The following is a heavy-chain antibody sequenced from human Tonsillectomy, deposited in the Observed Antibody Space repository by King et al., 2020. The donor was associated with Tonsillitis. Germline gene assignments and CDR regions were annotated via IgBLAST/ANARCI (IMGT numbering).Heavy chain of an antibody. D-gene: IGHD3-16*01. J-gene: IGHJ6*01. V-gene: IGHV3-30*04. CDR2: VSYDGGDK. Sequence: VQLVESGGGVVQPGRSLRLSCAASGFTFRSYAMHWVRQAPGKGLEWVAIVSYDGGDKYYADSVKGRFTISRDNSKNTLYLQMHGLRAEDTAVYYCVRGPSSTRWGMDYGIDVWGQGTPVTGSS. CDR1: GFTFRSYA. CDR3: VRGPSSTRWGMDYGIDV.